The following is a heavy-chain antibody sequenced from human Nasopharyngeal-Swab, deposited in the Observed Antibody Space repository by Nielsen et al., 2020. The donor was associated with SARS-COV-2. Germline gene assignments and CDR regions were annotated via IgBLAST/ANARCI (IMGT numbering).Heavy chain of an antibody. V-gene: IGHV3-74*01. J-gene: IGHJ4*02. D-gene: IGHD2-15*01. Sequence: ETLSLTCAASGFTFSAYWIHWVRQAPGKGLVYVSAINADGSDKRYADSVKGRFTISRDNAKSTVYLQMSSLSADDTAVYYCTRGPDFVVAVADYWGQGTLVPLS. CDR1: GFTFSAYW. CDR3: TRGPDFVVAVADY. CDR2: INADGSDK.